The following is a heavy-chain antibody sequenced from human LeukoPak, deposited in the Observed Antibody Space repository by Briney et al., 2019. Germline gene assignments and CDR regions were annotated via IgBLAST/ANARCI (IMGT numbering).Heavy chain of an antibody. J-gene: IGHJ4*02. Sequence: ASVKVSCKASGYTFTSYGISWVRQASGQGLEWMGWISAYNGNTNYAQKLQSRVTMTTDTSTSTAYMELRSLRSDDTAVYYCARDGSHTGSNPNDYWGQGTLVTVSS. CDR1: GYTFTSYG. V-gene: IGHV1-18*01. D-gene: IGHD4-11*01. CDR3: ARDGSHTGSNPNDY. CDR2: ISAYNGNT.